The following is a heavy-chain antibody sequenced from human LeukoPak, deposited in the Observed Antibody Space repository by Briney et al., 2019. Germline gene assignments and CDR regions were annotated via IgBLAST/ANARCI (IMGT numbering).Heavy chain of an antibody. V-gene: IGHV4-31*03. J-gene: IGHJ2*01. Sequence: SQTLSLTCTVSGGSISSGGYYWRWIRQHPGKGLEWIGFSYYSGNTYYNQSLKSRVPIPVDTSKKQFSLKLTSVPAADTAVYYCARAGPPYGPLGWYFALWGRGTLVTVSS. CDR1: GGSISSGGYY. D-gene: IGHD4-17*01. CDR2: SYYSGNT. CDR3: ARAGPPYGPLGWYFAL.